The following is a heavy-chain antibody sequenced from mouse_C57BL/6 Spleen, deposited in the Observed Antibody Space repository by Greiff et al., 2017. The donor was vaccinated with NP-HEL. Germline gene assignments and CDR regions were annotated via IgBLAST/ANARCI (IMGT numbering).Heavy chain of an antibody. J-gene: IGHJ2*01. CDR2: IYPRSGNT. CDR3: ARGITTVVAPYFDY. V-gene: IGHV1-81*01. CDR1: GYTFTSYG. D-gene: IGHD1-1*01. Sequence: VQLKESGAELARPGASVKLSCKASGYTFTSYGISWVKQRTGQGLEWIGEIYPRSGNTYYNEKFKGKATLTADKSSSTAYMELRSLTSEDSAVYFCARGITTVVAPYFDYWGQGTTLTVSS.